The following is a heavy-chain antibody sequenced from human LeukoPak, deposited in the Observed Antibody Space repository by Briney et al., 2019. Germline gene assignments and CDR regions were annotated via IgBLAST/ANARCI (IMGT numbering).Heavy chain of an antibody. CDR1: GGSISSGGYS. D-gene: IGHD2-2*01. J-gene: IGHJ3*02. V-gene: IGHV4-30-2*01. CDR2: IYHSGST. Sequence: SQTLSLTCAVSGGSISSGGYSWSWIRQPPGKGLEWIGYIYHSGSTYYNPSLMSRVTISVDRSKNQFSLKLSSVTAADTAVYYCVASSTKAFDIWGQGTMVTVSS. CDR3: VASSTKAFDI.